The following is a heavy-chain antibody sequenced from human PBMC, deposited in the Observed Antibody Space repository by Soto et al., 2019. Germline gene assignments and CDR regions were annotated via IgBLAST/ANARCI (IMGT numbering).Heavy chain of an antibody. V-gene: IGHV1-69*01. Sequence: QVQLVQSGAEVKKPGSSVKVSCKTSGVSFNNNGIGWVRQAPGHGLEWMGGVSPPFRTSNYARKFQGRISITADASTGTVNLDLSSLPSDDTAKYYCATVLYYGSGSYSPYGMDVWGQGTTVTVSS. J-gene: IGHJ6*02. D-gene: IGHD3-10*01. CDR1: GVSFNNNG. CDR2: VSPPFRTS. CDR3: ATVLYYGSGSYSPYGMDV.